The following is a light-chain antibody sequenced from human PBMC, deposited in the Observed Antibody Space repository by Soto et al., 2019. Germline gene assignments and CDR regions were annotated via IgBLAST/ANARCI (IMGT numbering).Light chain of an antibody. J-gene: IGLJ3*02. CDR2: GNS. Sequence: QSVLTQPPSVSGAPGQRVTISCTGSSSNIGATYHVHWYQQLPGTAPKLLIYGNSNRPSGVPDRFSGSKSGTSASLAITGLQAEDGADYYCQSYDSSLGGSVFGGGTKLTVL. CDR1: SSNIGATYH. CDR3: QSYDSSLGGSV. V-gene: IGLV1-40*01.